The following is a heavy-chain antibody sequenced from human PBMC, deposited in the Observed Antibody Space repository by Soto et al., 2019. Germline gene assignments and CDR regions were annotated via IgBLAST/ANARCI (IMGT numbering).Heavy chain of an antibody. J-gene: IGHJ4*02. CDR2: IYYSGST. Sequence: PSETLSLTCAVSGGSISSSNWWSWVRQPPGKGLEWIGYIYYSGSTYYNPSLKSRVTISVDTSKNQFSLKLSSVTAADTAVYYCERDLSGSYPRGYFDYWGQGTLVTVSS. D-gene: IGHD1-26*01. CDR1: GGSISSSNW. CDR3: ERDLSGSYPRGYFDY. V-gene: IGHV4-4*02.